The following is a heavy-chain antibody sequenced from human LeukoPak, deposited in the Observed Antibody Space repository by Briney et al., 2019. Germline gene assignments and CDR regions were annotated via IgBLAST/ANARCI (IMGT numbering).Heavy chain of an antibody. D-gene: IGHD3-10*01. CDR2: INHSGST. CDR3: ARHILWFGELSPNYYYYGMDV. J-gene: IGHJ6*02. Sequence: SETLSLTCAVYGGSFSGYYWSWIRQPPGKGLEWIGEINHSGSTNYNPSLKSRVTISVDTSKNQFSLKLSSVTAADTAVYYCARHILWFGELSPNYYYYGMDVWGQGTTVTVSS. V-gene: IGHV4-34*01. CDR1: GGSFSGYY.